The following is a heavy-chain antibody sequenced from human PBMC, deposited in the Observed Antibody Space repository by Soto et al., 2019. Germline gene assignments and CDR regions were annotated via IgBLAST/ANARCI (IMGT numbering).Heavy chain of an antibody. CDR2: MNPNSGNT. D-gene: IGHD2-21*01. J-gene: IGHJ4*02. V-gene: IGHV1-8*01. Sequence: GASVEVSCKASGYTFTSYDINWVGQGPGQGLEWMGWMNPNSGNTGYAQQFQGRVTMTRNTSISTAYMELSSLRSEDTAVYYCAREYRGGGTTGHFDYWGQGTLVTVSS. CDR3: AREYRGGGTTGHFDY. CDR1: GYTFTSYD.